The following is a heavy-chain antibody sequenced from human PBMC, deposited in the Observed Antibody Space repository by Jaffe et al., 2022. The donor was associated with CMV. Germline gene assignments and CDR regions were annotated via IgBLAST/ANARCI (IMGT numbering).Heavy chain of an antibody. J-gene: IGHJ6*03. Sequence: QVQLQESGPGLVKPSETLSLTCTVSGGSISSYYWSWIRQPPGKGLEWIGYIYYSGSTNYNPSLKSRVTISVDTSKNQFSLKLSSVTAADTAVYYCAREREDYGDYGEGPPYYMDVWGKGTTVTVSS. CDR2: IYYSGST. D-gene: IGHD4-17*01. CDR1: GGSISSYY. V-gene: IGHV4-59*01. CDR3: AREREDYGDYGEGPPYYMDV.